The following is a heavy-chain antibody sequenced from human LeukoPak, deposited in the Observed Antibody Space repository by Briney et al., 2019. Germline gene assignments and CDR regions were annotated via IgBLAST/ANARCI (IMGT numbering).Heavy chain of an antibody. CDR2: IIPIFGTA. V-gene: IGHV1-69*01. Sequence: GASVTVSCTASGGTFSSYAISWVRQAPGQGLEWMGGIIPIFGTANYAQKFQGRVTITADESTSTAYMELSSLRSEDTAVYYCARAGYSYMLDYWGQGTLVTVSS. CDR3: ARAGYSYMLDY. CDR1: GGTFSSYA. J-gene: IGHJ4*02. D-gene: IGHD5-18*01.